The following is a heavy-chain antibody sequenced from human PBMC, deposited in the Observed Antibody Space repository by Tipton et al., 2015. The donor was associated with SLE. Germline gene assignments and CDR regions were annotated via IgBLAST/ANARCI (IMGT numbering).Heavy chain of an antibody. Sequence: LRLSCAVYGGSISSYYWSWIRQPPGKGLEWIGYIYYSGSTNYNPSLKSRVTISVDTSKNQFSLKLSSVTAADTAVYYCASGYYGSGPPDYWGQGTLVTVAS. CDR2: IYYSGST. CDR3: ASGYYGSGPPDY. CDR1: GGSISSYY. D-gene: IGHD3-10*01. J-gene: IGHJ4*02. V-gene: IGHV4-59*01.